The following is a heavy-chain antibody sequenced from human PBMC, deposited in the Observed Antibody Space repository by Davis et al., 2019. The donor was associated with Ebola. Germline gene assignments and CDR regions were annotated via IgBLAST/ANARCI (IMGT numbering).Heavy chain of an antibody. J-gene: IGHJ4*02. CDR2: ISAYNGNT. D-gene: IGHD5-24*01. CDR1: GYTFTSYG. Sequence: ASVKVSCKASGYTFTSYGISWVRQAPGQGLEWMGWISAYNGNTNYAQKFQGRVTITADKSTSTAYMELSSLRSEDAAVYYCARDLGMATIGNDYWGQGTLVTVSS. CDR3: ARDLGMATIGNDY. V-gene: IGHV1-18*01.